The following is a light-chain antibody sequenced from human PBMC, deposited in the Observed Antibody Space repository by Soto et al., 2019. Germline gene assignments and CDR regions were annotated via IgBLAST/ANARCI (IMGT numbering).Light chain of an antibody. V-gene: IGLV2-14*01. CDR1: SSDVGGYNY. Sequence: QSALTQPASVSGSPGQSITISCTGTSSDVGGYNYVSWYQQHPGKAPKLMIYEVSNRPSGVSNRFSGSKYGNTASLTLSGLQAEDEADYYCVSYASSAARVFGTGTKVTVL. CDR2: EVS. J-gene: IGLJ1*01. CDR3: VSYASSAARV.